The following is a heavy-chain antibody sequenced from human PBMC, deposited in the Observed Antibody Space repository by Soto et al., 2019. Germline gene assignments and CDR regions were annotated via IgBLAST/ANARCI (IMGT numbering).Heavy chain of an antibody. V-gene: IGHV4-59*01. CDR1: GGSISSYY. Sequence: PSETLSLTCTVSGGSISSYYWSWIRQPPGKGLEWIGYIYYSGSTNYNPSLKSRVTISVDTSKNQFSLKLSSVTAADTAVYYCAREGGVDTAMVLDYWGQGTLVTVS. CDR2: IYYSGST. D-gene: IGHD5-18*01. J-gene: IGHJ4*02. CDR3: AREGGVDTAMVLDY.